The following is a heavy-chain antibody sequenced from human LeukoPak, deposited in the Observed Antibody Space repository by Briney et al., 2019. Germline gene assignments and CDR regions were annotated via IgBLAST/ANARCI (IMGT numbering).Heavy chain of an antibody. J-gene: IGHJ4*02. D-gene: IGHD3-10*01. Sequence: TLSPTCAVSGGSFSGYYWRWSRQPPGKGVEGIGEIDHSGSTDYNPSLKSRVTLSVDTSKNQFSLKLSSVTAADTAVYYCARGRSGSYYNPFDYWGQGTLVTVSS. CDR2: IDHSGST. CDR3: ARGRSGSYYNPFDY. V-gene: IGHV4-34*01. CDR1: GGSFSGYY.